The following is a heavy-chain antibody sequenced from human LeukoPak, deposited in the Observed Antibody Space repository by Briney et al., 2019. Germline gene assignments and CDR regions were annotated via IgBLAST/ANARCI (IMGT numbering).Heavy chain of an antibody. Sequence: SETLSLTCTVSGGSISSYYWSWIRQPAGKGLEWIGRIYTSGSTNYNPSLKSRVTISLDKSKNQFSLKLSSVTAPGNALYCWAREGEYYYGSGSHYYRDVWGKGTTVTVFS. J-gene: IGHJ6*03. CDR3: AREGEYYYGSGSHYYRDV. CDR1: GGSISSYY. V-gene: IGHV4-4*07. CDR2: IYTSGST. D-gene: IGHD3-10*01.